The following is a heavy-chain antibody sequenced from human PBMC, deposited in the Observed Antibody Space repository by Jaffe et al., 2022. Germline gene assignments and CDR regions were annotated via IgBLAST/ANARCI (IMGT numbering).Heavy chain of an antibody. Sequence: QVQLVQSGAEVKKPGSSVKVSCKASGGTFSSYAISWVRQAPGQGLEWMGGIIPIFGTANYAQKFQGRVTITTDESTSTAYMELSSLRSEDTAVYYCARDYGSGSSPHYYYYYMDVWGKGTTVTVSS. D-gene: IGHD3-10*01. CDR2: IIPIFGTA. V-gene: IGHV1-69*05. J-gene: IGHJ6*03. CDR1: GGTFSSYA. CDR3: ARDYGSGSSPHYYYYYMDV.